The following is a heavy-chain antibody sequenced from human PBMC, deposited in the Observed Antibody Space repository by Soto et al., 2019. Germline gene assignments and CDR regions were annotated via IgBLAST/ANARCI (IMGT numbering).Heavy chain of an antibody. CDR3: AKRDFWSGSYEQGHYFDY. J-gene: IGHJ4*02. Sequence: HPGGSLRLSCAASGFTFSSYAMSWVRQAPGKGREWVSAISGSGGSTYYADSVKGRFTISRDNSKNTLYLQMNSLRAEDTAVYYCAKRDFWSGSYEQGHYFDYWGQGTLVTVSS. CDR1: GFTFSSYA. D-gene: IGHD3-3*01. CDR2: ISGSGGST. V-gene: IGHV3-23*01.